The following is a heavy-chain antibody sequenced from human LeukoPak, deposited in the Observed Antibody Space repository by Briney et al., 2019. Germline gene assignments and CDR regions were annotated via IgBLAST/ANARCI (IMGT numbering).Heavy chain of an antibody. J-gene: IGHJ4*02. D-gene: IGHD1-1*01. CDR2: ISSSSSYT. CDR3: ARDLEQLERGFDY. Sequence: GGSLRLSCAASGFXFSDYYMSWIRQAPGKGLEWVSYISSSSSYTNYADSVKGRFTISRDNAKNSLYLQMNSLRAEDTAVYYCARDLEQLERGFDYWGQGTLVTVSS. CDR1: GFXFSDYY. V-gene: IGHV3-11*06.